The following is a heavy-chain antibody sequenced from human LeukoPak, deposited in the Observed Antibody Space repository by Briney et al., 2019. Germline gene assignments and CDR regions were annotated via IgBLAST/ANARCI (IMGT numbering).Heavy chain of an antibody. J-gene: IGHJ4*02. CDR3: AKGGAMVWYYFDY. V-gene: IGHV3-33*06. CDR2: IWYDGSNK. Sequence: PGGSLRPSCAASGFTFSSYGMHWVRQAPGKGLEWVAVIWYDGSNKYYADSVKGRFTISRDNSKNTLYLQMNSLRAEDTAVYYCAKGGAMVWYYFDYWGQGTLVTVSS. D-gene: IGHD5-18*01. CDR1: GFTFSSYG.